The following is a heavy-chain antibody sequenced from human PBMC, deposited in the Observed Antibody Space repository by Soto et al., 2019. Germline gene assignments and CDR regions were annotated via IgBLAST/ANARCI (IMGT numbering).Heavy chain of an antibody. Sequence: GGSLRLSCAASGFTFSGSAMHWVRQASGKGLEWVGRIRSKANSYATAYAASVKGRFTISRDDSKNTAYLQMNSLKTEDTAVYYCTRQGDEQLVHAFDIWGQGTMVTVSS. D-gene: IGHD6-6*01. CDR1: GFTFSGSA. CDR3: TRQGDEQLVHAFDI. CDR2: IRSKANSYAT. J-gene: IGHJ3*02. V-gene: IGHV3-73*01.